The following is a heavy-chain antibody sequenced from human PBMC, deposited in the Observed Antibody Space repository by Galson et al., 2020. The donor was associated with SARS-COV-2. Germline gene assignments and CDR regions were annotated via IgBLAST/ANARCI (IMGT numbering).Heavy chain of an antibody. CDR2: IYYSGST. CDR3: ARTGENRLWWYHDAFDI. J-gene: IGHJ3*02. Sequence: SETLSLTCTVSGGSISSSSYYWGWIRQPPGKGLEWIGSIYYSGSTYYNPSLKSRVTISVDTSKNQFSLKLSSVTAADTAVYYCARTGENRLWWYHDAFDIWGQGTMVTVSS. V-gene: IGHV4-39*07. CDR1: GGSISSSSYY. D-gene: IGHD2-15*01.